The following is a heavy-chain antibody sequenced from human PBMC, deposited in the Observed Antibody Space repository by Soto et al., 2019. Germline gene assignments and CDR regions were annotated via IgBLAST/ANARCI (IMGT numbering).Heavy chain of an antibody. V-gene: IGHV1-18*01. J-gene: IGHJ4*02. D-gene: IGHD3-10*01. CDR3: ARVPYGSGSYYNADY. CDR1: GGTFSSYT. CDR2: IIPILGNT. Sequence: ASVKVSCKASGGTFSSYTISWVRQAPGQGLEWMGRIIPILGNTNYAQKLQGRVTMTTDTSTSTAYMELRSLRSDDTAVYYCARVPYGSGSYYNADYWGQGTLVTVSS.